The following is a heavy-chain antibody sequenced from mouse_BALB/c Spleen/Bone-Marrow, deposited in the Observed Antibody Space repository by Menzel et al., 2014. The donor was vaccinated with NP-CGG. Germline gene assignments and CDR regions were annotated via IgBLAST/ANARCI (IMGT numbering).Heavy chain of an antibody. Sequence: DVHLVESGGGLVQPGDSLRLFCATSGFTFSDFYMEWVRQPPGKRLEWIAASRNKAKYYTTEYSASVKGRFIVSRDTSQSVLYLQMSALRAEDTAIYYCARDVGYGNYFVYWGQGTLVTVSA. D-gene: IGHD2-10*02. V-gene: IGHV7-1*02. J-gene: IGHJ3*01. CDR3: ARDVGYGNYFVY. CDR2: SRNKAKYYTT. CDR1: GFTFSDFY.